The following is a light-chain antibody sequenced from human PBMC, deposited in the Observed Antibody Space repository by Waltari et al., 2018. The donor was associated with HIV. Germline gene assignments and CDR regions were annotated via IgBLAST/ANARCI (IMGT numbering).Light chain of an antibody. V-gene: IGLV1-51*01. CDR2: DNH. Sequence: QSVLTQPPAVSAAPGQKVTISCSGTTSNIGNNFVSWYQKLPGTAPKLLIFDNHKRASGVSDRFSASKSATSATLDITGLHTGDEAEYDCGTWDTSLNAGVFGGGTKVSVL. CDR3: GTWDTSLNAGV. J-gene: IGLJ2*01. CDR1: TSNIGNNF.